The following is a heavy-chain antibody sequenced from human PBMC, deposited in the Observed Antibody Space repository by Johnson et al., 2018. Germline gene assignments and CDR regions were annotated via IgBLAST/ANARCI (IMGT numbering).Heavy chain of an antibody. J-gene: IGHJ6*03. CDR2: ISYDGSNK. CDR3: ARVKGSSDFWSGYYTNYYYYYYMDV. D-gene: IGHD3-3*01. V-gene: IGHV3-30-3*01. Sequence: QDQLVQSGGDVVQPGRSLRLSCAASGFTFSSYAIHWVRQAPGKGLEWVAVISYDGSNKYYADSVKGRFTISRDNSKNTLHLQMNSLRDEETAVYYCARVKGSSDFWSGYYTNYYYYYYMDVWGKGTTVTVSS. CDR1: GFTFSSYA.